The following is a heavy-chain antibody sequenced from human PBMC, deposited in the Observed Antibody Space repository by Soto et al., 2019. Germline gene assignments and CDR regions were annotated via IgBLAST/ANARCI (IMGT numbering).Heavy chain of an antibody. J-gene: IGHJ4*02. CDR3: AKGDGSGSYFNYFDY. CDR1: GFTFDDYA. CDR2: ISWNSGSI. V-gene: IGHV3-9*01. Sequence: EVQLVESGGGLVQPGRSLRLSCAASGFTFDDYAMHWVRQAPGKGLEWVSGISWNSGSIGYADSVKGRFTISRDNAKNSLYLQMNSLRAEDTALYYCAKGDGSGSYFNYFDYWGQGTLVTVSS. D-gene: IGHD3-10*01.